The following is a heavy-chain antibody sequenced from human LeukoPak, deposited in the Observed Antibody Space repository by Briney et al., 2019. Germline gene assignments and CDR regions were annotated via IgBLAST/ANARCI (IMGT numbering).Heavy chain of an antibody. CDR1: GFTFSSYA. J-gene: IGHJ4*02. D-gene: IGHD3-3*01. V-gene: IGHV3-64*01. Sequence: PGGSLRLSCAASGFTFSSYAMHWVRQAPGKGLEYVSAISSNGGSTYYANSAKGRFTISRDNSKNTLYLQMGSLRAEDMAVYYCARTSSGVFGVVMPFDYWGQGTLVTVSS. CDR3: ARTSSGVFGVVMPFDY. CDR2: ISSNGGST.